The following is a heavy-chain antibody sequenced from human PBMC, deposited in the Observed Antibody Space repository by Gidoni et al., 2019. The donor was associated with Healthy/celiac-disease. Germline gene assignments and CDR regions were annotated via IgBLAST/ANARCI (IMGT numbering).Heavy chain of an antibody. J-gene: IGHJ6*02. CDR3: ARGGGPYYFYGMEV. CDR2: IYYSGST. V-gene: IGHV4-39*07. Sequence: HLQLPESGPGLVTPSAPLSLTCPVSVGSIRSSSYYWGWIRQPPGRGLEWIGSIYYSGSTYYNPSRKSRVTISGDTSKNQFSLKLSSVTAADTTVYYCARGGGPYYFYGMEVWGQGTTVTVSS. CDR1: VGSIRSSSYY. D-gene: IGHD2-15*01.